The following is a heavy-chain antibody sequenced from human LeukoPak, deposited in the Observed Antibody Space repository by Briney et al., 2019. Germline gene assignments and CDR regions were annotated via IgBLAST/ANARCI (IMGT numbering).Heavy chain of an antibody. J-gene: IGHJ4*02. CDR2: INDDGSST. Sequence: PGGSLRLSCEASGFTFTSHWMHWVRQAPGKGLVWVSRINDDGSSTGYADSVKGRFTISRDNAKNTLYLQVSSLTAEDTAVYYCARERSQHWFDWGQGTLVTVSS. D-gene: IGHD3-10*01. CDR3: ARERSQHWFD. V-gene: IGHV3-74*01. CDR1: GFTFTSHW.